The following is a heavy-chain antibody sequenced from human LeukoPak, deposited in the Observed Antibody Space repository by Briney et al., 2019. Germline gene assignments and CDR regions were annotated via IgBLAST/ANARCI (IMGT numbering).Heavy chain of an antibody. J-gene: IGHJ3*02. Sequence: SETLSLTRTVTSGSISGYFWSWIRQPPGKGLEWIGYIYYSGTTFYNPSLKSRVTMSADTSKNQFSLKLISVTAADTAVYYCARHYYGGSGAFDIWGQGTMVTVSS. CDR2: IYYSGTT. D-gene: IGHD4-23*01. CDR3: ARHYYGGSGAFDI. V-gene: IGHV4-59*08. CDR1: SGSISGYF.